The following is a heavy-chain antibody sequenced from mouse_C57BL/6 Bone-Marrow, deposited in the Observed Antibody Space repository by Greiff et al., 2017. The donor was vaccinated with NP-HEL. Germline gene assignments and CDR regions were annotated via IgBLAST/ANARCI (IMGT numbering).Heavy chain of an antibody. D-gene: IGHD1-1*02. V-gene: IGHV1-26*01. J-gene: IGHJ1*03. CDR1: GYTFTDYY. Sequence: EVQLQQSGPELVKPGASVKISCKASGYTFTDYYMNWVKQSHGKSLEWIGDINPNNGGTSYNQKFKGKATLTVDKSSSTAYMELRSLTSEDSAVYYCARDYGLVYWYFDVWGTGTTVTVSS. CDR2: INPNNGGT. CDR3: ARDYGLVYWYFDV.